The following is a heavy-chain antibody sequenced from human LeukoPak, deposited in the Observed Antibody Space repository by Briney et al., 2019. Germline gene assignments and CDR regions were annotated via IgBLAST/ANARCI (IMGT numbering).Heavy chain of an antibody. D-gene: IGHD6-19*01. J-gene: IGHJ4*02. Sequence: GESLKISCKGSGYSFTSYWIGWVRQMPGKGLEWMGIIYPGDSDTRYSPSYQGQVTISADKSISTAYLQWSSLKASDTAMYYCARRRGIAVAGTRYYFDYWGQGTLVTVSS. V-gene: IGHV5-51*01. CDR2: IYPGDSDT. CDR1: GYSFTSYW. CDR3: ARRRGIAVAGTRYYFDY.